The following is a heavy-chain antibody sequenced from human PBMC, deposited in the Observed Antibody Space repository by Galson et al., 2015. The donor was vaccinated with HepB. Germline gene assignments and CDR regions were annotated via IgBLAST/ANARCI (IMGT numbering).Heavy chain of an antibody. CDR1: GFTFSNYG. CDR2: ISYDGNKK. Sequence: SLRLSCAASGFTFSNYGMHWVRQAPGKGLEWVAVISYDGNKKNYADSVKGRSSISRDNSEDTLYLQMNSLRVEDTAVYYCARDDTSMVTSYGMDVWGQGTTVTASS. CDR3: ARDDTSMVTSYGMDV. D-gene: IGHD5-18*01. V-gene: IGHV3-30*03. J-gene: IGHJ6*02.